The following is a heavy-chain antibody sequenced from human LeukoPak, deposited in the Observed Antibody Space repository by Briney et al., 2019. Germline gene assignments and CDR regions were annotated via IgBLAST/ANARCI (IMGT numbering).Heavy chain of an antibody. D-gene: IGHD3/OR15-3a*01. V-gene: IGHV3-23*01. CDR1: GFTFSSYA. J-gene: IGHJ4*02. Sequence: GGSLRLSCAASGFTFSSYAMSWVRQAPGKGLEWVSAISGSGGSTYYADSAKGRFTISRDNSKNTLYLQMNSLRAEDAAVYYCAKWTNRRDYVDYWGQGTLVTVSS. CDR2: ISGSGGST. CDR3: AKWTNRRDYVDY.